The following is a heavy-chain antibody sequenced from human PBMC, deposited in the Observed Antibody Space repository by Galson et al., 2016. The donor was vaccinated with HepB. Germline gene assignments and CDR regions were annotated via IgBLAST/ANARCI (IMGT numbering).Heavy chain of an antibody. CDR2: MYYLGGT. D-gene: IGHD3-22*01. CDR3: ARLSRDPPRGYYDSSGYYYPDYYYGMDV. V-gene: IGHV4-39*07. J-gene: IGHJ6*02. Sequence: WIRQSPGKGLEWIGSMYYLGGTYYNPSLKSRVTLSIDTSKNQFSLKLSSVTAADTAVYYCARLSRDPPRGYYDSSGYYYPDYYYGMDVWGQGTTVTVSS.